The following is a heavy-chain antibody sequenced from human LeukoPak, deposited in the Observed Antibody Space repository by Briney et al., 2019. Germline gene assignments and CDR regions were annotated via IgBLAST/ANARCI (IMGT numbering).Heavy chain of an antibody. CDR1: GFTFSTYG. Sequence: GGSLRLSCAASGFTFSTYGMSWVRQAPGKGLEWVSSISSSSSYIYYVDSVKGRFTISRDNAKNSLYLQMNSLRAEDTAVYYCARDRLLEDRDYSSYYYMDVWGKGTTVTVSS. CDR2: ISSSSSYI. D-gene: IGHD1-1*01. CDR3: ARDRLLEDRDYSSYYYMDV. J-gene: IGHJ6*03. V-gene: IGHV3-21*01.